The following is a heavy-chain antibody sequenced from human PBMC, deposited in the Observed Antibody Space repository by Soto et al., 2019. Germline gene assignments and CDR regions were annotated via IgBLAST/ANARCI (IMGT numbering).Heavy chain of an antibody. J-gene: IGHJ4*02. CDR3: AKDRPHSGYDFDY. Sequence: GGSLSLSCAASGFTFSSYAMSWVRQAPGKGLGWVSAISGSGGSTYYADSVKGRFTISRDNSKNTLYLQMNSLRAEDTAVYYSAKDRPHSGYDFDYWGQGTLVTVSS. V-gene: IGHV3-23*01. CDR1: GFTFSSYA. CDR2: ISGSGGST. D-gene: IGHD5-12*01.